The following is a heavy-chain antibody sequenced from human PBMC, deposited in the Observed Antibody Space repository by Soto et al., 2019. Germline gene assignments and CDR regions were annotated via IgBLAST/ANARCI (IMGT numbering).Heavy chain of an antibody. CDR1: GFTSSDHY. CDR3: ARGGPLFTVAGSDY. V-gene: IGHV3-72*01. CDR2: TRNKVNSYTT. Sequence: GGSLRLSCAASGFTSSDHYMYWVRQAPGKGLEWVARTRNKVNSYTTEYAASVKGRFTLSRDDSKNSLYLQMNSLKTEDTAVYYCARGGPLFTVAGSDYWGQGTLVTVSS. D-gene: IGHD6-19*01. J-gene: IGHJ4*02.